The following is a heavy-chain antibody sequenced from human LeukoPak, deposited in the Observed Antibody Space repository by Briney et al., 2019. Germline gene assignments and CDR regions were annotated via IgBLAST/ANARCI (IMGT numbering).Heavy chain of an antibody. J-gene: IGHJ4*02. CDR1: GFTFSSYS. V-gene: IGHV3-74*01. CDR2: INTDGSST. CDR3: ARSGGSNQPYDY. D-gene: IGHD1-26*01. Sequence: GGSLRLSCAASGFTFSSYSVNWVRQAPGRGLIWISRINTDGSSTTYADSVKGRFTVSRDNAKNTLYLQMNSLRAEDTAVYFCARSGGSNQPYDYWGQGILVTVSS.